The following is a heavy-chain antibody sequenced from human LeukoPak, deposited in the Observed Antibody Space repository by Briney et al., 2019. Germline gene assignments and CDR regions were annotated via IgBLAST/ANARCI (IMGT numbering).Heavy chain of an antibody. V-gene: IGHV3-7*01. J-gene: IGHJ4*02. CDR3: AKGGHYNFDY. CDR2: IKEDGSDK. D-gene: IGHD4-11*01. CDR1: GFTFSTYW. Sequence: HPGGSLRLSCAASGFTFSTYWMEWVRQAPGKGLEWVASIKEDGSDKYYVDSVKGRFSISRDNAKNSLYLQMNSLRTEDTAVYYCAKGGHYNFDYWGQGTLVTVSS.